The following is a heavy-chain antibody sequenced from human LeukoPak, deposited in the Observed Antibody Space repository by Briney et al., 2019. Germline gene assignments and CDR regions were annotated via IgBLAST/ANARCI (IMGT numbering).Heavy chain of an antibody. CDR3: ARGDGNWFDP. V-gene: IGHV3-21*01. CDR2: ISSSSSYI. Sequence: GGSLRLSCAASGFTFSSYGMHWVRQAPGKGLEWVSSISSSSSYIYYADSVKGRFTISRGNAKNSLYLQMNSLRAEDTAVYYCARGDGNWFDPWGQGTLVTVSS. J-gene: IGHJ5*02. CDR1: GFTFSSYG. D-gene: IGHD2-21*02.